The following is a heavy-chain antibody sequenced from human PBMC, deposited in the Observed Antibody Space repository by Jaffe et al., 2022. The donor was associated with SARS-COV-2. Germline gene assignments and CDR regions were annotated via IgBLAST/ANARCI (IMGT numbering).Heavy chain of an antibody. CDR3: ASIGYSGYVPFDY. CDR1: GFTFSSYW. D-gene: IGHD5-12*01. Sequence: EVQLVESGGGLVQPGGSLRLSCAASGFTFSSYWMHWVRQAPGKGLVWVSRINSDGSSTSYADSVKGRFTISRDNAKNTLYLQMNSLRAEDTAVYYCASIGYSGYVPFDYWGQGTLVTVSS. J-gene: IGHJ4*02. V-gene: IGHV3-74*01. CDR2: INSDGSST.